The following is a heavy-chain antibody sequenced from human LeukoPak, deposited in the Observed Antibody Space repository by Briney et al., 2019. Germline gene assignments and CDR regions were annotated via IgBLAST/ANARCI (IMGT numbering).Heavy chain of an antibody. D-gene: IGHD5-24*01. CDR2: IIPIFGTA. CDR1: GGTFSSYA. Sequence: SVKVSCKASGGTFSSYAISWVRQAPGQGLEWMGGIIPIFGTANYAQKFQGRVTITTDESTSTAYMELSSLRSEDTAAYYCASGRERWLQSYWGQGTLVTVSS. J-gene: IGHJ4*02. CDR3: ASGRERWLQSY. V-gene: IGHV1-69*05.